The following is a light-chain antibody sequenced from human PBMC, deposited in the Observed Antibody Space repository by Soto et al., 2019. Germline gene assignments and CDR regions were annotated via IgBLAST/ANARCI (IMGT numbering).Light chain of an antibody. CDR3: ETWDSNTRV. CDR2: VEGSGSY. V-gene: IGLV4-60*02. CDR1: SGHSSYI. J-gene: IGLJ2*01. Sequence: VLTQSSSASASLGSSVKLTCTLSSGHSSYIIAWHQQQPGKAPRFLMKVEGSGSYNKGSGVPDRFSGSSSGADRCLTISNLQFEDEADYYCETWDSNTRVFGGGTKLTVL.